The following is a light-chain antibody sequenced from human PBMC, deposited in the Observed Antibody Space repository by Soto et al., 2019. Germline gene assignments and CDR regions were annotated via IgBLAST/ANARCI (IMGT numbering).Light chain of an antibody. J-gene: IGKJ1*01. Sequence: IVMTRSPATLSVSPGATAAVSCRASQSVSSDLAWYQQKPGQAPRLLIYAASTRATGIPVRFSGSGSETDFTLTIRSLQSEDSALYYCHQYNNWPWTFGQGTKVDIK. V-gene: IGKV3-15*01. CDR3: HQYNNWPWT. CDR1: QSVSSD. CDR2: AAS.